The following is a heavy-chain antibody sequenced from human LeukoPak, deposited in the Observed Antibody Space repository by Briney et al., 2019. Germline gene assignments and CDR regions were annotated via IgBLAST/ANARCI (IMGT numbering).Heavy chain of an antibody. CDR2: ISYDGSNK. CDR1: GFTFSSYG. CDR3: AKEAHFWSGYYPYGMDV. Sequence: GRSLRLSCAASGFTFSSYGMHWVRQAPGKGLEWVAVISYDGSNKYYADSVKDRFTISRDNSKNTLYLQMNSLRAEDTAVYYCAKEAHFWSGYYPYGMDVWGQGTTVTVSS. V-gene: IGHV3-30*18. J-gene: IGHJ6*02. D-gene: IGHD3-3*02.